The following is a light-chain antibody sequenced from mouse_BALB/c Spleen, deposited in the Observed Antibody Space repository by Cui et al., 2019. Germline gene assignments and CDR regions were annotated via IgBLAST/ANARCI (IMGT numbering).Light chain of an antibody. V-gene: IGKV4-57*01. Sequence: QLVLTQSPAIMSASPGEKVTITCSASSSVSYMHWFQQKPGTSPKLWIYSTSNLASGVPARFSGSGYGTSYSLTISRMEAEDAATYYCQQRSSYPFTFGSGTKLEIK. CDR1: SSVSY. CDR3: QQRSSYPFT. J-gene: IGKJ4*01. CDR2: STS.